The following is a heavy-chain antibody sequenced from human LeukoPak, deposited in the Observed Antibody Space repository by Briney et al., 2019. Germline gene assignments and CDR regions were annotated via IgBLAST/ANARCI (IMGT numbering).Heavy chain of an antibody. CDR2: MNPNSGDT. V-gene: IGHV1-8*01. CDR3: ARARQVASYNYYYYYMDV. J-gene: IGHJ6*03. CDR1: GYTFTSYD. Sequence: ASVKVSCKASGYTFTSYDINWVRQATGQGLEWMGWMNPNSGDTEYAQKFLGRVTMTRDTSIRTAYMELSSLRSEDTAVYYCARARQVASYNYYYYYMDVWGKGTTVTVSS.